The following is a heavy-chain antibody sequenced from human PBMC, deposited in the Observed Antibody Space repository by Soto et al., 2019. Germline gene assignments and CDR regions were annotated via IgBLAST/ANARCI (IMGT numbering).Heavy chain of an antibody. CDR3: AGGGVRGVVTRTSDYYGMDV. CDR2: IYPGDSDT. J-gene: IGHJ6*02. Sequence: EVQLVQSGAEVKKPGESLKISCKGSGYNFTNYWIGWVRQMPGKGLESMGIIYPGDSDTRYSPSFQGQVTISADKSISTGCLQWSRLKASDTAMYYCAGGGVRGVVTRTSDYYGMDVWGQGTTVTVSS. CDR1: GYNFTNYW. V-gene: IGHV5-51*01. D-gene: IGHD3-10*01.